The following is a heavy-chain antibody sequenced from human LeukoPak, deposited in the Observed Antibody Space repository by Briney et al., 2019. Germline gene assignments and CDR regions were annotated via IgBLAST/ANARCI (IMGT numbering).Heavy chain of an antibody. J-gene: IGHJ6*02. Sequence: SETLSLTCAVYGGSFSGYYWSWIRQPPGKGLEWIGEINHSGSTNYNPSLKSRVTISVDTSKNQFSLKLSSVTAADTAVYYCARDPLYGMDVWGQGTTVTVSS. CDR1: GGSFSGYY. V-gene: IGHV4-34*01. CDR2: INHSGST. CDR3: ARDPLYGMDV.